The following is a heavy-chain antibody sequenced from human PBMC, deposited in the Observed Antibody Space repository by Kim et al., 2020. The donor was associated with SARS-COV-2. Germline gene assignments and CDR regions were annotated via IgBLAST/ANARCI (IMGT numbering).Heavy chain of an antibody. CDR1: GFTFSSYT. D-gene: IGHD3-10*01. V-gene: IGHV3-48*02. J-gene: IGHJ4*02. Sequence: GGSLRLSCAASGFTFSSYTMNWVRQAPGKGLEWVSYISSSSSIIYHADSVKGRFHISRDNAKNSLYLQMNSLRDEDTAVYYCARDRGSGSVAKYQFDYWGQGTLVTVSS. CDR3: ARDRGSGSVAKYQFDY. CDR2: ISSSSSII.